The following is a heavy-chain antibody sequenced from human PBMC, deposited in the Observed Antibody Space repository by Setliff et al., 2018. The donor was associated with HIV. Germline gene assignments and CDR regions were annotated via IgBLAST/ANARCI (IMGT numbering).Heavy chain of an antibody. CDR3: ARGLSFYDPGGFDY. V-gene: IGHV4-4*09. J-gene: IGHJ4*02. Sequence: SETLSLTCTVSGGSISGYYWSWIRQSPGKGLEWIGYIYSSGTTSYNPSLKNQVSMSLDTSKNQFSLKLSSVTAADTAVYYCARGLSFYDPGGFDYWGQGTLVTVSS. D-gene: IGHD3-22*01. CDR2: IYSSGTT. CDR1: GGSISGYY.